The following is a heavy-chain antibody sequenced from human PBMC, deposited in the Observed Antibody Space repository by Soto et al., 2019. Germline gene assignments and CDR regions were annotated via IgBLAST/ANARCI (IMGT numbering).Heavy chain of an antibody. Sequence: SDPLSLTCTGSFGSISSSSYYCGWILQPPGKGLEWIGSIYYSGSTYYNQSLKSRVNISVDTSKNQFPLKLSSVTAADTAVYYCARQGIAVAGDYYYYGMDVWGQGTTVT. CDR3: ARQGIAVAGDYYYYGMDV. CDR1: FGSISSSSYY. CDR2: IYYSGST. J-gene: IGHJ6*02. D-gene: IGHD6-19*01. V-gene: IGHV4-39*01.